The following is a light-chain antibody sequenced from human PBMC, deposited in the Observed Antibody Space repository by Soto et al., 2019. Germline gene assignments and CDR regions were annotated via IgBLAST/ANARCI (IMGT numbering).Light chain of an antibody. CDR1: QSVSSY. J-gene: IGKJ4*01. CDR2: DAS. CDR3: QQRSNWPLT. V-gene: IGKV3-11*01. Sequence: VLTQSPATLSWSPGERASLSGRDSQSVSSYLAWYQQKAGQAPRLLIYDASNRATGIPARFSGSGSGTDFTLTISSLEPEDFAVYYCQQRSNWPLTFGGGTKVDNK.